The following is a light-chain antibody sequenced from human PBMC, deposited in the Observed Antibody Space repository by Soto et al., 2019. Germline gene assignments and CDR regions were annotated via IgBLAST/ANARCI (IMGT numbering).Light chain of an antibody. V-gene: IGKV3-20*01. Sequence: EVVLTQSPGTLSLSPGERATLSCRASQSVSSTSLAWYQQKPGQAPRLLIYGASSRATGIPDRFSGSGSGTDFTLTITRLEPDDFAVYYCQDYGSSRTFGQGTKVDIK. CDR1: QSVSSTS. CDR2: GAS. CDR3: QDYGSSRT. J-gene: IGKJ1*01.